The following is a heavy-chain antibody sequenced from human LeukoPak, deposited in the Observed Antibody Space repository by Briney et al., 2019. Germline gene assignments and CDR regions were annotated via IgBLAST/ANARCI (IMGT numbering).Heavy chain of an antibody. Sequence: GGSLRLSCAASGFTVSSNYMSWVRQAPGKGLEWVSVIYSGGSTYYADSVKGRFTTSRDNSKNTLYLQMNSLRAEDTAVYYCARVSYGSGSYLDYWGQGTLVTVSS. CDR2: IYSGGST. J-gene: IGHJ4*02. CDR3: ARVSYGSGSYLDY. D-gene: IGHD3-10*01. V-gene: IGHV3-53*01. CDR1: GFTVSSNY.